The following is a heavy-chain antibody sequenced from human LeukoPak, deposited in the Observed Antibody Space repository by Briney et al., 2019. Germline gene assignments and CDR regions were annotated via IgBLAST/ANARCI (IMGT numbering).Heavy chain of an antibody. Sequence: GRSLRLSCAASGFTFSSYAMHWVRQAPGKGLEWVAVISYDGSNKYYADSVKGRFTISRDNSKNTLYLQMNSLRAEDTAVYYCARDGSARGSFQAYWGQGTLVTVSS. D-gene: IGHD2-15*01. CDR1: GFTFSSYA. V-gene: IGHV3-30-3*01. J-gene: IGHJ4*02. CDR3: ARDGSARGSFQAY. CDR2: ISYDGSNK.